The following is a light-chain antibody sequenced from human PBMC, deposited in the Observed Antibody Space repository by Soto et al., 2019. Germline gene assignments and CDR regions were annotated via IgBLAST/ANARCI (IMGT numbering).Light chain of an antibody. Sequence: EIVMPQSPATLSVSPGERATLSCRASQSVSSKLAWYQHKPGQAPRLLIYDASTRAAAIPARFSGSGSGTDFTLTLSRLEPEDFAVYYCEYYGSSTTFGGGTKVDIK. CDR2: DAS. CDR1: QSVSSK. V-gene: IGKV3-15*01. CDR3: EYYGSSTT. J-gene: IGKJ4*01.